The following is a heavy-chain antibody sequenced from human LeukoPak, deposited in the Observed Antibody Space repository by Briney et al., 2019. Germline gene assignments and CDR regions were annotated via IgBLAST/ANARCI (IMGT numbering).Heavy chain of an antibody. J-gene: IGHJ4*02. D-gene: IGHD6-19*01. CDR3: TKLKGWYGEGFFDY. Sequence: GSLRLSCAASGFTVSSNYMSWVRQPAGKGLEWVSVLCSGGATFYADSVKGRFTISRDTSKNTLYLQMNDLRADDTAVYYCTKLKGWYGEGFFDYWGQGTLVTVSS. V-gene: IGHV3-53*01. CDR2: LCSGGAT. CDR1: GFTVSSNY.